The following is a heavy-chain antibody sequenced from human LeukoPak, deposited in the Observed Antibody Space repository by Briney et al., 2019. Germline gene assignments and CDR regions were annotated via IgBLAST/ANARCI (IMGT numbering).Heavy chain of an antibody. Sequence: ASVKVSCKASGYTFTSYDINWVRQAPGQGLEWMGWISAYNGKTNYAQKLQGRVTMTTDTSTSTAYMELRSLRSDDTAVYYCARYSSGWYGDYYYYMDVWGKGTTVTVSS. CDR2: ISAYNGKT. D-gene: IGHD6-19*01. CDR1: GYTFTSYD. CDR3: ARYSSGWYGDYYYYMDV. V-gene: IGHV1-18*01. J-gene: IGHJ6*03.